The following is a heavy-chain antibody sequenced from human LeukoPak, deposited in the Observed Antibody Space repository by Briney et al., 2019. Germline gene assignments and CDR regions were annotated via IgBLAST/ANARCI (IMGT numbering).Heavy chain of an antibody. J-gene: IGHJ4*02. CDR3: ATDYTPYVGASAD. Sequence: GGSLRLSCAAPGLTFSSYAMSWVRQAPGKGLEWVSTITGSGDNTYYTESVKGRFTFSRDNSRNTLYLQMNSLRAEDTAVYYCATDYTPYVGASADWGQGTLVTVSS. CDR2: ITGSGDNT. V-gene: IGHV3-23*01. CDR1: GLTFSSYA. D-gene: IGHD1-26*01.